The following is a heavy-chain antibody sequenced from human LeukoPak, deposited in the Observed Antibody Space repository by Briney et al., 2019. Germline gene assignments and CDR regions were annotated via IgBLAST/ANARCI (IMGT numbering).Heavy chain of an antibody. D-gene: IGHD2-15*01. J-gene: IGHJ5*02. CDR1: GFTFSDYY. Sequence: GGSLRLSCAASGFTFSDYYMSWIRQAPGKGLEWVSYISSSGSTIYYADSVKGRFTISRDNAKNSLYLQTNSLRAEDTAVYYCAREVVVVVAATRWFDPWGQGTLVTVSS. V-gene: IGHV3-11*01. CDR3: AREVVVVVAATRWFDP. CDR2: ISSSGSTI.